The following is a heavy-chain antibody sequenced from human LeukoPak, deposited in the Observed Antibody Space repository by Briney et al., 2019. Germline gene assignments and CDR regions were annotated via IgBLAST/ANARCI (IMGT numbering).Heavy chain of an antibody. J-gene: IGHJ4*02. CDR2: IYPGDSDT. CDR1: GYSFTSYW. V-gene: IGHV5-51*01. Sequence: GESLKISCKGSGYSFTSYWIGWVRQMPGKGLEWMGIIYPGDSDTRYSPSFQGQVTISADKSISTAYLQWSSLKASDTAMYYCARPRSYGDYVLGYFDYWGQGTLVTVSS. D-gene: IGHD4-17*01. CDR3: ARPRSYGDYVLGYFDY.